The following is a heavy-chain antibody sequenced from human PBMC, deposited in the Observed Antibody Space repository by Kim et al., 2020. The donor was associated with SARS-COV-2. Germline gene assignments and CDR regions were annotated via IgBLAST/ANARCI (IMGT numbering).Heavy chain of an antibody. CDR2: ISYDGSNK. CDR1: GFTFSSYG. D-gene: IGHD3-22*01. V-gene: IGHV3-33*05. Sequence: GGSLRLSCAASGFTFSSYGMHWVRQAPGKGLEWVAVISYDGSNKYYADSVKGRFTISRDNSKNTLYLQMNSLRAEDTAVYYCAKDYYDSSGPSSSWGQGTLVTVSS. CDR3: AKDYYDSSGPSSS. J-gene: IGHJ4*02.